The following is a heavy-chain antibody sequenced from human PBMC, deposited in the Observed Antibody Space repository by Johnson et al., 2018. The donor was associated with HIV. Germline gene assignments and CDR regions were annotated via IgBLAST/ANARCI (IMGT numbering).Heavy chain of an antibody. CDR1: GFTFSNYD. CDR3: ATFDAFDI. CDR2: IGTAGDT. J-gene: IGHJ3*02. Sequence: EVQLVESGGGLVQPGGSLRLSCAASGFTFSNYDMHWVRQPTGKGLEWVSVIGTAGDTYYPDSVKGRFTISRDSSKNTLYLQMNSLRAEDTAVYYCATFDAFDIWGQGTMVTVSS. V-gene: IGHV3-13*01. D-gene: IGHD2/OR15-2a*01.